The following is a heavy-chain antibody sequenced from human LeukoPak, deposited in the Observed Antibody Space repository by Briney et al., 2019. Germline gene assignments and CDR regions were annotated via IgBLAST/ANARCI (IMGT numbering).Heavy chain of an antibody. V-gene: IGHV1-18*01. Sequence: GASVKVSCKASGYTFTSYGISWVRQAPGQGLEWIGWISAYNGNTNYAQKLQGRVTMTTDTSTSTAYMELRSLRSDDTAVYYCALLSSTVGVYYYYYGMDVWGQGTTVTVSS. CDR1: GYTFTSYG. CDR2: ISAYNGNT. J-gene: IGHJ6*02. CDR3: ALLSSTVGVYYYYYGMDV. D-gene: IGHD6-13*01.